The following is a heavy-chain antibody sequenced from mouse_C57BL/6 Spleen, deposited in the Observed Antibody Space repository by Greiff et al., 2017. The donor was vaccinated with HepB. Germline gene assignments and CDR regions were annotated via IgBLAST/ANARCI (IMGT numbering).Heavy chain of an antibody. Sequence: VQLQQPGAELVKPGASVKMSCKASGYTFTSYWITWVKQRPGQGLEWIGDIYPGSGSTNYNEKFKSKATLTVDTSSSTAYMQLSSLTSEDSAVYYCARQDYYGSSSYFDVWGTGTTVTVSS. CDR3: ARQDYYGSSSYFDV. CDR2: IYPGSGST. J-gene: IGHJ1*03. CDR1: GYTFTSYW. V-gene: IGHV1-55*01. D-gene: IGHD1-1*01.